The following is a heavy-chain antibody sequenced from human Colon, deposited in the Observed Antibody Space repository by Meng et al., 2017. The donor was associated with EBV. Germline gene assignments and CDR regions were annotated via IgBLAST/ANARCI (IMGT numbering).Heavy chain of an antibody. Sequence: VEVQGAGRGRVEPSEALSLTCTVSGGSIGSYYWSWIRQPPGKGLEWIGYIYYSGSTNYNPSLKSRVTISVDTSKNQFSLKLSSVTAADTAVYYCARHFINWFDPWGQGTLVTVSS. V-gene: IGHV4-59*08. CDR3: ARHFINWFDP. J-gene: IGHJ5*02. CDR1: GGSIGSYY. CDR2: IYYSGST.